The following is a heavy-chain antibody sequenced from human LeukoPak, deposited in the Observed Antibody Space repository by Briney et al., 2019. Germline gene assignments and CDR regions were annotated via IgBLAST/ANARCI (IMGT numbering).Heavy chain of an antibody. J-gene: IGHJ4*02. CDR3: ARDPLGYYDSSGYLPYYFDY. CDR1: GFTVSSNY. D-gene: IGHD3-22*01. V-gene: IGHV3-53*01. CDR2: IYSGGST. Sequence: GGSLRLSCAACGFTVSSNYMSWVRQAPGKGLEWVSVIYSGGSTYYADSVKGRFTISRDNSKNTLYLQMNSLRAEDTAVYYCARDPLGYYDSSGYLPYYFDYWGQGTLVTVSS.